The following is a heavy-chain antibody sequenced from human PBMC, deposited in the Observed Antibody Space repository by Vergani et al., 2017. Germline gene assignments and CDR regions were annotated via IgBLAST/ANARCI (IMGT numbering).Heavy chain of an antibody. Sequence: QVQLVESGGGVVQRGGSLRLSCATSGFTLSNYDMQWIRQGPGKGLEFVAFIQFDGSNQYYADSVKGRFTLSRDFSKNTLYLQMNSLRTDDTATYYCAKHFRGWAIDYWSQGTQVIVSS. J-gene: IGHJ4*02. CDR3: AKHFRGWAIDY. V-gene: IGHV3-30*02. CDR1: GFTLSNYD. CDR2: IQFDGSNQ. D-gene: IGHD3-16*01.